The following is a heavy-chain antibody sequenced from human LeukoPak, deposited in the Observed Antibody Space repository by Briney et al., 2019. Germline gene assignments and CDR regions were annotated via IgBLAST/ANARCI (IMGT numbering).Heavy chain of an antibody. J-gene: IGHJ5*02. V-gene: IGHV3-66*01. CDR2: IYSGGST. Sequence: PGGSLRLSCAASGFTVSSNYVSWVRQAPGKGLEWVSVIYSGGSTFYAGSVKGRFTISRDNSKNTLYLQMYSLRAEDTAVYYCARDHHPGYHDSLGFNWLDPWGQGTLVSVSS. CDR1: GFTVSSNY. CDR3: ARDHHPGYHDSLGFNWLDP. D-gene: IGHD3-22*01.